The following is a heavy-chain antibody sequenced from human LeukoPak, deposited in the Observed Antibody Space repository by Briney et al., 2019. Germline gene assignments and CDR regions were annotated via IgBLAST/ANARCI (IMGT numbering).Heavy chain of an antibody. Sequence: PSETLSLTCTVSGGSISSYYWSWIRQPPGKGLEWIGYIYSSASTNYNPSLKSRVTISVDTSKNQFSLKLSSVTAADTAVYYCARQAYSYQLLVSWFDPWGQGTLVTVSS. CDR3: ARQAYSYQLLVSWFDP. CDR1: GGSISSYY. V-gene: IGHV4-59*08. D-gene: IGHD2-2*01. J-gene: IGHJ5*02. CDR2: IYSSAST.